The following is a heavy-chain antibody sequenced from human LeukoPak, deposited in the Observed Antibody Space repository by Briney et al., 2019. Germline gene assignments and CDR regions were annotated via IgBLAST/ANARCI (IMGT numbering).Heavy chain of an antibody. CDR3: ARDIVVVPAAPSYYYGMDV. CDR2: IIPIFGTA. V-gene: IGHV1-69*13. J-gene: IGHJ6*02. D-gene: IGHD2-2*01. Sequence: GASVKVSCKASGGTFSSYAISWVRQAPGQGLEWMGGIIPIFGTANYAQKFQGRVTITADESTSTAYMELSSLRSEDTAVYYCARDIVVVPAAPSYYYGMDVWGQGTTVTVSS. CDR1: GGTFSSYA.